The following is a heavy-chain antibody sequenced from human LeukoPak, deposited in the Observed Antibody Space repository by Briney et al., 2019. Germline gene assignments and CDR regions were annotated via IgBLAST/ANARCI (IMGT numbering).Heavy chain of an antibody. V-gene: IGHV4-39*01. CDR1: GGSISSRSHS. J-gene: IGHJ3*02. CDR2: LYYSGST. D-gene: IGHD1-26*01. Sequence: SETLSLTCSVSGGSISSRSHSWGWIRQPPGKGLEWIGSLYYSGSTYYNPSLKSRVTISVDTSKNQFSLKLSSVTAADTALYYCARWEKSDAFDIWGQGTMVTVSS. CDR3: ARWEKSDAFDI.